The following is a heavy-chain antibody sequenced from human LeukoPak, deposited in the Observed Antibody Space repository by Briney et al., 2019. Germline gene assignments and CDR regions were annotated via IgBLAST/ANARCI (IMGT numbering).Heavy chain of an antibody. CDR1: GYSISSGYY. CDR3: ARVAVFGRSSNYYYMDV. V-gene: IGHV4-38-2*01. Sequence: PSETLSLTCAVSGYSISSGYYWGWIRQPPGKELEWIGCIYHSGNTYYNPSLKSRVTISVDTSKNQFSLKLSSVTAADTAVYYCARVAVFGRSSNYYYMDVWGKGTTVTVSS. J-gene: IGHJ6*03. D-gene: IGHD3-16*01. CDR2: IYHSGNT.